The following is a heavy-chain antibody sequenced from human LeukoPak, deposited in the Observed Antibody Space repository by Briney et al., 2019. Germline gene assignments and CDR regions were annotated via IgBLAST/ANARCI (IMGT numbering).Heavy chain of an antibody. CDR3: ARAIIAVAAKWELLPFDY. Sequence: SVKVSCKASGYTFTSYAISWVRQAPGQGLEWMGGIIPIFGTANYAQKFQGRVTITADESTSTAYMELSSLRSEDTAVYYCARAIIAVAAKWELLPFDYWGQGTLVTVSS. D-gene: IGHD1-26*01. CDR1: GYTFTSYA. J-gene: IGHJ4*02. CDR2: IIPIFGTA. V-gene: IGHV1-69*13.